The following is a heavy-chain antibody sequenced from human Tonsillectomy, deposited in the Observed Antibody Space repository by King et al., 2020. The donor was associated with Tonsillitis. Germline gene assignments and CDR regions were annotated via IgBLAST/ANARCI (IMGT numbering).Heavy chain of an antibody. Sequence: QLVQSGGGLVQPGGSLILSCAASGFSFNSDWMSWVRQAPGKGLEWVADINQDGSKTYYVASVRGRFTISRDNAKNSVYLQMYSLRAEDTAVYYFANDPHCGSDCYTLDFWGQGTLVTVSS. V-gene: IGHV3-7*03. CDR2: INQDGSKT. CDR1: GFSFNSDW. CDR3: ANDPHCGSDCYTLDF. J-gene: IGHJ4*02. D-gene: IGHD2-21*02.